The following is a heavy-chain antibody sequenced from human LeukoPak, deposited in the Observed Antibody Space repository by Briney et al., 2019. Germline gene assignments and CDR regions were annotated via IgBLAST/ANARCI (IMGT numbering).Heavy chain of an antibody. CDR1: GYYFSNYW. D-gene: IGHD3-10*01. J-gene: IGHJ5*01. Sequence: GESLKIFCKTSGYYFSNYWIGWVRQMPGKGLEWVGNIYPGDSDTRYSPSFQGHVTISADSYITTTYLQWNSLKASDSAMYYCVRPVGYGSRTINWFDSWGQGTLVSVSS. V-gene: IGHV5-51*01. CDR3: VRPVGYGSRTINWFDS. CDR2: IYPGDSDT.